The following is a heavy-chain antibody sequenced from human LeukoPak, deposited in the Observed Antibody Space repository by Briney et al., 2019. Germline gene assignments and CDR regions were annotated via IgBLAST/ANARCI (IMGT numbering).Heavy chain of an antibody. Sequence: SETLSLTCAVYGGSFSGYYWSWIRQPPGKGLEWIGEINHSGSTNYNPSLKSRVTISVDTSKNQFSLKLSSVTAADTAVYYCARHSLYCSGGSCYLFPFGYWGQGTLVTVSS. CDR1: GGSFSGYY. D-gene: IGHD2-15*01. V-gene: IGHV4-34*01. J-gene: IGHJ4*02. CDR2: INHSGST. CDR3: ARHSLYCSGGSCYLFPFGY.